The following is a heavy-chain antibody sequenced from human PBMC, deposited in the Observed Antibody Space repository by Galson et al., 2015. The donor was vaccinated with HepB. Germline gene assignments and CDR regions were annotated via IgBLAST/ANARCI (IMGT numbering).Heavy chain of an antibody. CDR2: VYPGDSDT. Sequence: QSGAEVKKPGESLRISCKGSGYSFTSYWIGWVRQMPGRGLEWMGIVYPGDSDTRYSPSFQGQVTISADKSITTAYLQWSSLKASDTAMYYCARSWGGGLEWALNWFDPWGQGTLVTVSS. V-gene: IGHV5-51*01. D-gene: IGHD3-3*01. CDR3: ARSWGGGLEWALNWFDP. CDR1: GYSFTSYW. J-gene: IGHJ5*02.